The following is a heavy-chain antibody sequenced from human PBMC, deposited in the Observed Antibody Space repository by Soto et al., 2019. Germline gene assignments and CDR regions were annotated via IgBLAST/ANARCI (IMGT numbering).Heavy chain of an antibody. J-gene: IGHJ6*02. CDR2: ITSDSSTI. V-gene: IGHV3-48*02. CDR3: ARVGRGVYGMDV. Sequence: EVQLVESGGGLVQPGGSLRLSCAASGFTFSSYSINWVRQAPGKGLEWFSYITSDSSTISYADSVKGRFTVSRDNAKNSLYLQRNCLRDEDTAVYYWARVGRGVYGMDVWGQGTSVTVSS. D-gene: IGHD2-8*01. CDR1: GFTFSSYS.